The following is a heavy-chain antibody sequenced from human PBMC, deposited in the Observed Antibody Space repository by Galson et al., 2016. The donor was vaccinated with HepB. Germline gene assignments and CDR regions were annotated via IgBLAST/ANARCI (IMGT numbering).Heavy chain of an antibody. Sequence: SLRLSCAASGFTLSTYAMSWVRQAPGKGLEWVSTIRGNGGSTSYADSVKGRFTISRDSSTNTVYLQMNSLRAGDTAVYYCAKGGMLIPRFDYWGQGTLVTVSS. D-gene: IGHD3-16*01. CDR2: IRGNGGST. J-gene: IGHJ4*02. CDR3: AKGGMLIPRFDY. CDR1: GFTLSTYA. V-gene: IGHV3-23*01.